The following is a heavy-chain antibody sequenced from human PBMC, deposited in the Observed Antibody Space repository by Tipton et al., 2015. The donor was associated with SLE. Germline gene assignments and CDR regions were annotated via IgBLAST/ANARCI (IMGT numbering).Heavy chain of an antibody. Sequence: SLRLSCAASGFTFSSYSMNWVRQAPGKGLEWVSSISSSSSYIYYADSVKGRFTISRDNAKNSLYLQMNSLRAEDTAVYYCAKEERFLEWVDAFDIWGQGTMVTVSS. J-gene: IGHJ3*02. CDR3: AKEERFLEWVDAFDI. V-gene: IGHV3-21*04. D-gene: IGHD3-3*01. CDR1: GFTFSSYS. CDR2: ISSSSSYI.